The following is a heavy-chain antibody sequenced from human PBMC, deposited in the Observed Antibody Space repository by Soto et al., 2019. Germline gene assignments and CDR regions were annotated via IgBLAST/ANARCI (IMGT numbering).Heavy chain of an antibody. CDR3: GRRLAD. CDR2: VTHRGIT. CDR1: DESFSNYY. V-gene: IGHV4-34*01. J-gene: IGHJ4*02. Sequence: AETLSLTCAVYDESFSNYYWTWIRQPPGKGLEWIAGVTHRGITNYYPPLKSRVTITIDKSKKHIPLLISSVKRADAAAYYCGRRLADWGQGALVTVSS. D-gene: IGHD6-19*01.